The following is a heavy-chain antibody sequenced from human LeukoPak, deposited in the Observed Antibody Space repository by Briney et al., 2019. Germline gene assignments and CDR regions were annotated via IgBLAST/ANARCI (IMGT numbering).Heavy chain of an antibody. V-gene: IGHV4-34*01. CDR2: INHGGST. J-gene: IGHJ4*02. CDR1: GASFSGYN. CDR3: GRRKRPIDY. Sequence: SAPLSLTAAVYGASFSGYNGSWLRPPPGKGVGWIGDINHGGSTNYTPSLKSRVTISVDTSKNQLSLKLRSVTADDTAVYYCGRRKRPIDYWGQGTLVTVSS. D-gene: IGHD1-1*01.